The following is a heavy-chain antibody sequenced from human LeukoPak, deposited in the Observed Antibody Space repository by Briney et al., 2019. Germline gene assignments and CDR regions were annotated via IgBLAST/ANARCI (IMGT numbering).Heavy chain of an antibody. CDR1: IGSFSYYS. D-gene: IGHD2-2*01. V-gene: IGHV4-34*01. CDR3: ARGRGDSIVVPAAMRFGWFDP. CDR2: INRSGST. Sequence: LKPSETLSLTCAGYIGSFSYYSWVWIPPPPGKGLEWIGEINRSGSTNYNPSSQSQINISVDTSKNQFSLKLSSVTAADTAIYYCARGRGDSIVVPAAMRFGWFDPWGQGTLVTVSS. J-gene: IGHJ5*02.